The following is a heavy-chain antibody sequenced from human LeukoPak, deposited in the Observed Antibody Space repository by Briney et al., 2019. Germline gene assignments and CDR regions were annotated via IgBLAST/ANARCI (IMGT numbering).Heavy chain of an antibody. D-gene: IGHD2-15*01. V-gene: IGHV4-59*08. CDR2: IYYSGST. CDR1: GGSISSYY. J-gene: IGHJ5*02. Sequence: SSETLSLTCTVSGGSISSYYWSWIRQPPGKGLEWIGYIYYSGSTNYNPSLKSRVTISVDTPKNQFSLKLSSVTATDTAVYYCARGGPYCSGGGCYSRTSNWFDPWGQGTLVTVSS. CDR3: ARGGPYCSGGGCYSRTSNWFDP.